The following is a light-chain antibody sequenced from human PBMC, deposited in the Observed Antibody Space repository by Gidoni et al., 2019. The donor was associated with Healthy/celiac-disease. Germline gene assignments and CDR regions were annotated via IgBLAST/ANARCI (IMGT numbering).Light chain of an antibody. V-gene: IGLV2-23*02. J-gene: IGLJ2*01. CDR2: AVS. Sequence: QSALTQPASVSGSPGQSITISCTGTSSDVGSYNLVSWYQQHPGKAPKLMIYAVSKRPSGVSNRFSCSKSGNTASLTISGLQAEDEADYYCCSYAGSSTLFGGGTQLTVL. CDR3: CSYAGSSTL. CDR1: SSDVGSYNL.